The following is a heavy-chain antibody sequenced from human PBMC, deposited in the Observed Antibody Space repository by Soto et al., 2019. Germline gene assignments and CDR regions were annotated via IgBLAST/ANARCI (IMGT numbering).Heavy chain of an antibody. CDR3: ALRSMAVVPEY. D-gene: IGHD3-22*01. CDR2: LYYGRSA. CDR1: GDSISSYY. J-gene: IGHJ4*02. V-gene: IGHV4-59*01. Sequence: QVQLQESGPGLVKPSETLSLTCAVSGDSISSYYCLWIRQPPGKGLEYIGYLYYGRSANYNPSLKSRVTLSVDTSTNQCSLTLSAMTAAYTAVYYCALRSMAVVPEYWGQGTLVTVSS.